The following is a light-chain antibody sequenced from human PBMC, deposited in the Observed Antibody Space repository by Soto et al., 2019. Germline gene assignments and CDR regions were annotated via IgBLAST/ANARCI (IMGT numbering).Light chain of an antibody. J-gene: IGKJ1*01. CDR3: YHFGSFPET. V-gene: IGKV3-20*01. CDR2: SAS. CDR1: QSVASSY. Sequence: EVVLTQSPGTLSLSPGERVTLSCRASQSVASSYLAWYQQKPGRAPRLLFYSASSRATGIPDRFSGSGSGTDFTLTISRLEPEDFAVYYCYHFGSFPETFGQGTNVE.